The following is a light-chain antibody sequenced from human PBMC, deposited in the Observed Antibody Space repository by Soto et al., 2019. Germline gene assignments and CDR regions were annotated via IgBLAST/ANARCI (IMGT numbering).Light chain of an antibody. CDR2: DVS. V-gene: IGLV2-14*01. Sequence: QSVLTQPASVSGSPGQSITISCTGTSSDAGGYKYVSWYQQHPGKAPKLIINDVSNRPSGVSNRFSGSKSGNTASLTISGLQAEDEADYYCSSYTSSSPYVFGTGTKVTVL. J-gene: IGLJ1*01. CDR3: SSYTSSSPYV. CDR1: SSDAGGYKY.